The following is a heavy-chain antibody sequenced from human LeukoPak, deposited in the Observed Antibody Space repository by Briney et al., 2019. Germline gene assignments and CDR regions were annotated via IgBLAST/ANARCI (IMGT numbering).Heavy chain of an antibody. CDR1: GGSISSGSYY. Sequence: SETLSLTCTVSGGSISSGSYYWGWIRQPPGKGLEWIGSIYYSGYTYYIPSLKSRVTISVDTPNNQFSLRLSSATAADTAVYYCARHYYGSGRTGGMDVWGQGTTVTVSS. D-gene: IGHD3-10*01. V-gene: IGHV4-39*01. CDR2: IYYSGYT. J-gene: IGHJ6*02. CDR3: ARHYYGSGRTGGMDV.